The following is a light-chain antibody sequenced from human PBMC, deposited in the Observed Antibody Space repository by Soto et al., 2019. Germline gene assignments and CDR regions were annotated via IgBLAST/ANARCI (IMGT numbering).Light chain of an antibody. Sequence: AIQMTQSPSSLSASVGDRVTITCRASQGIRNDLGWYQQKPGKAPKLLIYAASSLETGVPSRFSGSRSGTDFTLTISSLQPEDFATYYCLQDYIYTPTFGQGTKLEIK. CDR1: QGIRND. J-gene: IGKJ2*01. CDR3: LQDYIYTPT. V-gene: IGKV1-6*01. CDR2: AAS.